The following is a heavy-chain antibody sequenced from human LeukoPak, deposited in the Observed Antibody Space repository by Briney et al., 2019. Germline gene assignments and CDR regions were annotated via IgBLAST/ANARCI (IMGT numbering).Heavy chain of an antibody. J-gene: IGHJ6*03. CDR3: ALALYYYGSGSYYKGSPYYYYYMDV. D-gene: IGHD3-10*01. Sequence: APVKVSCKASGGTFSSYAISWVRQAPGQGLEWMGGIIPIFGTANYAQKFQGRVTITTDESTSTAYMELSSLRSEDTAVYYCALALYYYGSGSYYKGSPYYYYYMDVWGKGTTVTVSS. V-gene: IGHV1-69*05. CDR1: GGTFSSYA. CDR2: IIPIFGTA.